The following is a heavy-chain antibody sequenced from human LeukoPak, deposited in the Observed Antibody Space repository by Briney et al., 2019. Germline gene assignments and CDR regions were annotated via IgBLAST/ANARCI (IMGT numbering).Heavy chain of an antibody. Sequence: ASVKVSCKASGYTFTGYYMHWVRQAPGQGLEWMGWINPNSGGTNYAQKFQGWVTMTRDTSISIAYMELSRLRSDDTAVYYCARGLRYFDWLFDYWGQGTLVTVSS. V-gene: IGHV1-2*04. CDR1: GYTFTGYY. D-gene: IGHD3-9*01. CDR3: ARGLRYFDWLFDY. CDR2: INPNSGGT. J-gene: IGHJ4*02.